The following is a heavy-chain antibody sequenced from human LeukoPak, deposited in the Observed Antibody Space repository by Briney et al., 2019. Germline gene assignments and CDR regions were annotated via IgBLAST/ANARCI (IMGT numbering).Heavy chain of an antibody. CDR1: GGSISSYY. V-gene: IGHV4-59*01. Sequence: SSETLSLTCTVSGGSISSYYWSWIRQPPGKGLEWIGYIYYSGSTNYNPSLKSRVTISVDTSKNQFSLKLSSVTAADTAVYYCARVILALADDYWGQGTLVTVSS. CDR3: ARVILALADDY. CDR2: IYYSGST. D-gene: IGHD6-19*01. J-gene: IGHJ4*02.